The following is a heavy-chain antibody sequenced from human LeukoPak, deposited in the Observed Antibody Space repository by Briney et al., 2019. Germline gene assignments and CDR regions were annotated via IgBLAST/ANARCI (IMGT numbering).Heavy chain of an antibody. CDR3: ARGGGLDV. J-gene: IGHJ6*02. D-gene: IGHD3-16*01. Sequence: GGSLRLSCVASGVTLSNYAMSWARQAPGKGLEWVASINHNGNVNYYVDSVKGRFTISRDNAKNSLYLQMSNLRAEDTAVYFCARGGGLDVWGQGATVTVSS. CDR1: GVTLSNYA. CDR2: INHNGNVN. V-gene: IGHV3-7*03.